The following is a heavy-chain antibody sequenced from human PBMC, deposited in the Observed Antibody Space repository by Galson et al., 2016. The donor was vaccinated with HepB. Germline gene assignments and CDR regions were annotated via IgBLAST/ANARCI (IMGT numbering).Heavy chain of an antibody. CDR2: IYSTGSS. CDR3: AGRTQYASSWYLAY. Sequence: SETLSLTCTVSGDSMDTYSWSWIRQSPGKELEWVSYIYSTGSSNYNPSLKSRAIMSLDTSKNQFSLELTSLTAADTAVYYCAGRTQYASSWYLAYWGQGILVTVSS. V-gene: IGHV4-59*08. D-gene: IGHD6-13*01. CDR1: GDSMDTYS. J-gene: IGHJ4*02.